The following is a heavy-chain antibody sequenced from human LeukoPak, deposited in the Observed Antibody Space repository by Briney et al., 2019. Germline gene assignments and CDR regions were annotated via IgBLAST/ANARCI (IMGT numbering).Heavy chain of an antibody. J-gene: IGHJ5*02. Sequence: GRSLRLSCAASGFTFSSYAMHWVRQAPGKGLEWVSYISSSGSTIYYADSVKGRFTISRDNAKNSLYLQMNSLRAEDTAVYFCARQHSQVFDPWGQGTLVTVSS. CDR2: ISSSGSTI. V-gene: IGHV3-48*03. CDR1: GFTFSSYA. CDR3: ARQHSQVFDP. D-gene: IGHD3-3*02.